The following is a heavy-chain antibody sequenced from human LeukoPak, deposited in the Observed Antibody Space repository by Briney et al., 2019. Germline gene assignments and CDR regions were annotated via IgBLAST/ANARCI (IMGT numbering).Heavy chain of an antibody. V-gene: IGHV4-59*01. CDR2: IYYSGST. Sequence: NASETLSLTCTVSGGSISSYYWSWIRQPPGKGLEWIGYIYYSGSTNYNPSLKSRVTISVDTSKNQFSLKLSSVTAADTAVYYCARAATSSGWYIGYWGQGTLVTVS. CDR1: GGSISSYY. D-gene: IGHD6-19*01. CDR3: ARAATSSGWYIGY. J-gene: IGHJ4*02.